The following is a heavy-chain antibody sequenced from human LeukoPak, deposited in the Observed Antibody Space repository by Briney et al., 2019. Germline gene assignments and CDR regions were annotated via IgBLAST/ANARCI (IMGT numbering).Heavy chain of an antibody. CDR1: GYTFTGYY. J-gene: IGHJ4*02. V-gene: IGHV1-2*02. CDR3: AGLYGANAGYFDY. Sequence: ASVKVSCKASGYTFTGYYMHWVRQAPGQGLEWMGWINPNSGGTNYAQKFQGRVAMTRDTSISTAYMELSRLRSDDTAVYYCAGLYGANAGYFDYWGQGTLVTVSS. CDR2: INPNSGGT. D-gene: IGHD4-17*01.